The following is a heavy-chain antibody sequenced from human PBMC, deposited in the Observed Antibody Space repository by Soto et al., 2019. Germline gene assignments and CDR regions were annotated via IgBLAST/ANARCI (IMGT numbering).Heavy chain of an antibody. Sequence: GGSLRLSCAASGFTFSSYSMNWVRQAPGKGLEWVSSISSSSSYIYYADSVKGRFTISRDNAKNSLYLQMNSLRAEDTAVYYCARVKRSIAARHFDYWGQGTLVTVSS. V-gene: IGHV3-21*01. CDR1: GFTFSSYS. D-gene: IGHD6-6*01. J-gene: IGHJ4*02. CDR3: ARVKRSIAARHFDY. CDR2: ISSSSSYI.